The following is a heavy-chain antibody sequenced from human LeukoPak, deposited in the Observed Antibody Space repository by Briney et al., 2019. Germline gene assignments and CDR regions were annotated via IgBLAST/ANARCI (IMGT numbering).Heavy chain of an antibody. Sequence: SETLSLTCAVYGGSFSGYYWSWIRQPPGKGLEWIGEINHSGSTNYNPSLKSRVTISVDTSKNQFSLKLSSVTAADTAVYYCARYKGVVVAANYYYYMDVWGKGTTVTISS. CDR2: INHSGST. J-gene: IGHJ6*03. CDR3: ARYKGVVVAANYYYYMDV. CDR1: GGSFSGYY. D-gene: IGHD2-15*01. V-gene: IGHV4-34*01.